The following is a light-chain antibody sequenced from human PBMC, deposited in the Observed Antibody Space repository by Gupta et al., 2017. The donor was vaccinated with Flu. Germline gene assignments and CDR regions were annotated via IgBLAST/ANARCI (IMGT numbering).Light chain of an antibody. V-gene: IGLV3-25*02. J-gene: IGLJ2*01. Sequence: SYELTQPPSVSVSPGQTARITCSGDALPKQYAYWYQQEPGQAPLLVIYKDSQRPSGRPERFSGSSSGTTVTLTRSGVQAEDEADLYCQSAEMSGSDCLVVGGGNKLTVL. CDR3: QSAEMSGSDCLV. CDR1: ALPKQY. CDR2: KDS.